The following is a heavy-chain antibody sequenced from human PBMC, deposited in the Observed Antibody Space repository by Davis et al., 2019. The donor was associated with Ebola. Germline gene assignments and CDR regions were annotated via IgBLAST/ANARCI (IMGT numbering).Heavy chain of an antibody. D-gene: IGHD6-19*01. Sequence: AASVKVSRKASGYTFTSYGISWVRQATGQGLEWMGWMNPNSGNTGYAQKLHDRVTLTTDTSTSTAYMEMRSLRSDDTAVYYCARDLVSGWYICDSWGQGTLVSVSS. CDR3: ARDLVSGWYICDS. J-gene: IGHJ4*02. V-gene: IGHV1-18*01. CDR1: GYTFTSYG. CDR2: MNPNSGNT.